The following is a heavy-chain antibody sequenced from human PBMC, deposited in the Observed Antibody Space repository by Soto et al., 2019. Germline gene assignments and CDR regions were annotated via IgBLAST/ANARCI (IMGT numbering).Heavy chain of an antibody. CDR3: ARGVAGTGFDL. J-gene: IGHJ4*02. V-gene: IGHV6-1*01. CDR1: GDSVSSNTAA. D-gene: IGHD6-19*01. CDR2: TYYRSNWRH. Sequence: SPTLSLPCATSGDSVSSNTAAWNWVRSSPSRGLEWLGRTYYRSNWRHDYAVSVKSRITVNPDTSKNHFSLQLNSVTPDDTAVYYCARGVAGTGFDLWGQGTLVTVSS.